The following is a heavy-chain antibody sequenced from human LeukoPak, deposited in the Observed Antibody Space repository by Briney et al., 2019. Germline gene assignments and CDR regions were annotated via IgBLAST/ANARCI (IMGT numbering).Heavy chain of an antibody. CDR3: AKDPNYYDSIGPSGP. J-gene: IGHJ5*02. D-gene: IGHD3-22*01. V-gene: IGHV3-48*03. CDR2: INSGGSTI. CDR1: GFTFSNYA. Sequence: PGGSLRLSCAASGFTFSNYAMNWVRQAPGKGLEWISYINSGGSTIYYADSVKGRFTISRDNSKNTLYLQMNSLRAEDTAIYYCAKDPNYYDSIGPSGPWGQGTLVTVSS.